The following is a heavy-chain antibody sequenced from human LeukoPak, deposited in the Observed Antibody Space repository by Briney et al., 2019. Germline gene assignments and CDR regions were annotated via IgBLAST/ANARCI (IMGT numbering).Heavy chain of an antibody. D-gene: IGHD6-13*01. Sequence: GGSLRLSCAASGFTFSSYGMHWVRQAPGKGLEWVAFIRYDGSNKYYADSVKGRFTISRDNSKNTLYLQMNSLRAEDTAVYYCAKDPGIAAPILYGDYYYYYYMDVWGKGTTVTVSS. J-gene: IGHJ6*03. V-gene: IGHV3-30*02. CDR3: AKDPGIAAPILYGDYYYYYYMDV. CDR1: GFTFSSYG. CDR2: IRYDGSNK.